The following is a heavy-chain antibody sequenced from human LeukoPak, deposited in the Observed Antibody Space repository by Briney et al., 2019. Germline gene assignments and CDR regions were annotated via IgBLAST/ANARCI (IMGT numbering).Heavy chain of an antibody. CDR1: GYSFTSYW. V-gene: IGHV5-51*01. D-gene: IGHD5-12*01. CDR2: IFPGDAHT. J-gene: IGHJ4*02. CDR3: ARRGDGYDEDY. Sequence: GESLKISSKGSGYSFTSYWIAWWRQMPGKDLEWMGIIFPGDAHTTYTPSFQGQVNISAHTSISTDYLQWSSLKASETAMYYCARRGDGYDEDYWGQGSLVTVSS.